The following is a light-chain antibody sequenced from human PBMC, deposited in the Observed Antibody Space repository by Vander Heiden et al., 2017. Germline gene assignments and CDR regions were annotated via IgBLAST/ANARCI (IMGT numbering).Light chain of an antibody. CDR3: SSYTSDTTPLV. J-gene: IGLJ1*01. V-gene: IGLV2-14*03. CDR2: DVS. CDR1: RSDVGGYNY. Sequence: QSALTQPASVSGSPGQSITISCTGTRSDVGGYNYVSWYQQHPGKAPKLMIYDVSSRPSGVSDRFSASKSGNTASLTISGLQAEDEADYYCSSYTSDTTPLVFGTGTKVTVL.